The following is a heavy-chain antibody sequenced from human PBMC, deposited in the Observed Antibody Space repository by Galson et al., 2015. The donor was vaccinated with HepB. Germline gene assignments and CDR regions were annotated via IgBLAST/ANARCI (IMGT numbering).Heavy chain of an antibody. J-gene: IGHJ3*02. CDR3: ARERYCSGGTCYSNDAFDI. D-gene: IGHD2-15*01. V-gene: IGHV3-7*05. Sequence: SLRLSCAASGFTFSSYWITWVRRAPGRGLEWVANIKQDGSEKYYVDSVKGRFTISRDNAKNSLYLQMNSLRTEDTAVYYCARERYCSGGTCYSNDAFDIWGQGTMVTVSS. CDR2: IKQDGSEK. CDR1: GFTFSSYW.